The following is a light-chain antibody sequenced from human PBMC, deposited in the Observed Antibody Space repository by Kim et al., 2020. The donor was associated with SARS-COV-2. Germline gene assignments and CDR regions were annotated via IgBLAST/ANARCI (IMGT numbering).Light chain of an antibody. CDR1: SSDVGDNNF. CDR2: DVS. Sequence: QSVVTQPASVSGSPGQSITISCTGSSSDVGDNNFVSWYQQHPGKAPKLMISDVSSRPSGVSSRFSGSKSGNTASLTISGLQTEDEADYYCSSFTGMSTLLFGGGTQLTVL. CDR3: SSFTGMSTLL. J-gene: IGLJ3*02. V-gene: IGLV2-14*03.